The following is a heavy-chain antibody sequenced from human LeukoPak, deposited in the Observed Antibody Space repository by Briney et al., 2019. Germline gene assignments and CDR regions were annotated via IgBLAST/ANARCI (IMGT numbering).Heavy chain of an antibody. CDR1: GYTFTSYG. CDR2: ISAYNGNT. D-gene: IGHD5-12*01. CDR3: AAPHPTRYSGYDLYYYYYYGMDV. J-gene: IGHJ6*02. Sequence: ASVKVSCTASGYTFTSYGISWVRQAPGQGLEWMGWISAYNGNTNYAQKLQGRVTMTTDTSMSTAYMELRSLRSDDTAVYYCAAPHPTRYSGYDLYYYYYYGMDVWGQGTTVTVSS. V-gene: IGHV1-18*01.